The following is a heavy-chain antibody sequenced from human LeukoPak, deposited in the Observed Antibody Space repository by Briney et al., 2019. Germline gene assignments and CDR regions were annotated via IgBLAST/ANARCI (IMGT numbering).Heavy chain of an antibody. CDR2: ISYDGGNK. D-gene: IGHD3-9*01. J-gene: IGHJ4*02. CDR1: GFTFSSYA. CDR3: AREDDLTLDY. V-gene: IGHV3-30*04. Sequence: PGGSLRLSCAASGFTFSSYAMHWVRQAPGKGLEWVEFISYDGGNKSYPDSVKGRFTISRDNSKNPLYLQMNSLRAEDTAVYYCAREDDLTLDYWGQGTLVTVSS.